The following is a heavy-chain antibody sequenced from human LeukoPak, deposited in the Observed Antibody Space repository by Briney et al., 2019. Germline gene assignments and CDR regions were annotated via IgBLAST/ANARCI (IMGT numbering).Heavy chain of an antibody. CDR3: ARVGTCGSTSCYAVY. V-gene: IGHV3-21*01. J-gene: IGHJ4*02. D-gene: IGHD2-2*01. Sequence: GGSLRLSCAASGFTFSTYSMNWVRQAPGKGLDWVSSISSSGSYIYYADSVKGRFTISGDNAKNSLYLLMNSLRAEDTAVYYCARVGTCGSTSCYAVYWGQGTLVTVSS. CDR2: ISSSGSYI. CDR1: GFTFSTYS.